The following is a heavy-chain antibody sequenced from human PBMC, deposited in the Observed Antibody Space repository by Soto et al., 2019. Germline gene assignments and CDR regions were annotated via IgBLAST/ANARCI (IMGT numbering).Heavy chain of an antibody. V-gene: IGHV1-69*01. Sequence: QVQLVQSGAEVKKPGSSVKVCCKASGGTFSSYAISWVRQAPGQGLEWMGGIIPIFGTANYAQKFQGRVTITADESTSTAYMELSSLRSEDTAVYYCARTETRFFGSSSWYGDWFDPWGQGTLVTVSS. CDR3: ARTETRFFGSSSWYGDWFDP. CDR1: GGTFSSYA. J-gene: IGHJ5*02. D-gene: IGHD6-13*01. CDR2: IIPIFGTA.